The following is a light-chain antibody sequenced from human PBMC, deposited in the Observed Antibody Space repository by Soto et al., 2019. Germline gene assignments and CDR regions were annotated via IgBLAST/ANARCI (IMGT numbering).Light chain of an antibody. Sequence: QSVLTQSPSASASLGASVKLTCTLSSGHSNYAIAWHQQQPEKGPRFLMKLNSDGSHSKGDGIPDRFSGSSSGAERYLTISALQSKDEADYYCQTWVTGIHKFVGATKLTV. CDR2: LNSDGSH. CDR1: SGHSNYA. CDR3: QTWVTGIHK. V-gene: IGLV4-69*01. J-gene: IGLJ2*01.